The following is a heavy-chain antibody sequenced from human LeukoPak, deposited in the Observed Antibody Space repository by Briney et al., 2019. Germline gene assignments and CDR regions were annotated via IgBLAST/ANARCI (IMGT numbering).Heavy chain of an antibody. V-gene: IGHV3-11*03. CDR3: ARTEKNWNYFDN. CDR1: GFTFSDYY. J-gene: IGHJ4*02. Sequence: GGSLRLSCAASGFTFSDYYMSWIRQAPGKGLEWVSYISSSSAYTNYADSVKGRFTISRDNAKNSLYLQMNSLRADDTGVYYCARTEKNWNYFDNWGQGTLVTVSS. D-gene: IGHD1-1*01. CDR2: ISSSSAYT.